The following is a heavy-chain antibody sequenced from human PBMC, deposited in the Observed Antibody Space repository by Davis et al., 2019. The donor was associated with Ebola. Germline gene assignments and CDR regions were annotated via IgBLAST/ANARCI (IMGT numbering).Heavy chain of an antibody. V-gene: IGHV4-39*07. D-gene: IGHD6-13*01. J-gene: IGHJ4*02. CDR1: GGSISSSSYY. CDR2: IYYSGST. Sequence: SETLSLTCTVSGGSISSSSYYWGWIRQPPGKGLEWIGNIYYSGSTNYNPSLKSRVTISVDKSKNQFSLKLSSVTAADTAVYYCARDQGSSWYGGFDYWGQGTLVTVSS. CDR3: ARDQGSSWYGGFDY.